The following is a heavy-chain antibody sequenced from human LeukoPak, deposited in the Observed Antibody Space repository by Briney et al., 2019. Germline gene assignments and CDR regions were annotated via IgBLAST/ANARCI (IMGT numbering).Heavy chain of an antibody. CDR2: TSSSGDNT. J-gene: IGHJ4*02. D-gene: IGHD4-23*01. CDR1: GFTFRSYA. Sequence: GGSLRLSCAACGFTFRSYAMSWVRQAPGKGLEWVSATSSSGDNTYYADSVKGRFSISRDNSTNTLYLQMNSLRADDTAVYYCAKGYGGNRPLDYWGQGTLVTVSS. V-gene: IGHV3-23*01. CDR3: AKGYGGNRPLDY.